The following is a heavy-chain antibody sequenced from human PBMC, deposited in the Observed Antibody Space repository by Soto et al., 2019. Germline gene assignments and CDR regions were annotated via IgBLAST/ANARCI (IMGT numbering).Heavy chain of an antibody. Sequence: QVQLQQWGAGLLKPSETLSLTCAVFGGSVNSGNYYWSWIRQPPGKGLEWIGEMSHSGGTHFNPSLKSRVTISVDTSKNQFSLKMSSVTAADTALYYCARVERGTATTVVDAFDIWAQGQRSPSLQ. J-gene: IGHJ3*02. CDR1: GGSVNSGNYY. D-gene: IGHD1-1*01. V-gene: IGHV4-34*01. CDR2: MSHSGGT. CDR3: ARVERGTATTVVDAFDI.